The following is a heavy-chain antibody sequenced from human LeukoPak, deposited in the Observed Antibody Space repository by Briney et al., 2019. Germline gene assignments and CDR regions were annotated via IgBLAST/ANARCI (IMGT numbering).Heavy chain of an antibody. Sequence: GESLKISCKGSGYSFTSYWIGWVRQMPGKGLEWMGIIYPGNSDTRYSPSFQGQVTISADKSISTAYLQWSSLKASDTAMYYCARNALRFLEWYPFDYWGQGTLVTVSS. CDR2: IYPGNSDT. V-gene: IGHV5-51*01. D-gene: IGHD3-3*01. CDR3: ARNALRFLEWYPFDY. J-gene: IGHJ4*02. CDR1: GYSFTSYW.